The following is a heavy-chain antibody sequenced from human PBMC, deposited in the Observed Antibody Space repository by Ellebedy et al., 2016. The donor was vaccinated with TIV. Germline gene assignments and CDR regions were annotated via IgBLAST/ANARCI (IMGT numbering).Heavy chain of an antibody. CDR1: GFTFSSYW. CDR3: ARGRYYCSSTSCYATSWFDP. D-gene: IGHD2-2*01. J-gene: IGHJ5*02. CDR2: INNDGSTT. V-gene: IGHV3-74*01. Sequence: GGSLRLSXAASGFTFSSYWMHWVRQAPGKGLEWVSRINNDGSTTSYADSVKGRFTISRDNARNTLYLQMNSLGAEDTAVYFCARGRYYCSSTSCYATSWFDPWGQGTLVTVSS.